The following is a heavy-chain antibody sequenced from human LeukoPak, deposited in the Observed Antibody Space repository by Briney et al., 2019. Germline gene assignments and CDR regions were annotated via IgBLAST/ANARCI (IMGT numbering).Heavy chain of an antibody. CDR1: GFTFSSYW. V-gene: IGHV3-74*01. J-gene: IGHJ6*03. CDR3: ARGEVGYSYGYYYYYYMDV. CDR2: INSGGSST. Sequence: GGSLRLSCAASGFTFSSYWMHWVRQAPGKGLVWVSRINSGGSSTSYADSVKGRFTISRDNAKNTLYLQMNSLRAEDTAVYYCARGEVGYSYGYYYYYYMDVWGKGTTVTVSS. D-gene: IGHD5-18*01.